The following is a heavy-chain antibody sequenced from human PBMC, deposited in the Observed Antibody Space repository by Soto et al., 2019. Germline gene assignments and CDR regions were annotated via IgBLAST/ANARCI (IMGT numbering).Heavy chain of an antibody. Sequence: QVQLQQWGAGLLKPSETLSLTCAVYGGFVSSGNYYWSWIRQPPGKGLEWIGEMSHSGGTHFNPSLKTRVTISVDTSKNQFSLKMTSVTAADTALYYCARVERGTTTTVVDACDIWGPGTMVTVSS. J-gene: IGHJ3*02. V-gene: IGHV4-34*01. D-gene: IGHD4-4*01. CDR2: MSHSGGT. CDR1: GGFVSSGNYY. CDR3: ARVERGTTTTVVDACDI.